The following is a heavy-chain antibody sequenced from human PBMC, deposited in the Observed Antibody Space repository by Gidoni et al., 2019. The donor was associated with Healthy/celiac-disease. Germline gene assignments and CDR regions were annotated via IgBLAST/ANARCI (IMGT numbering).Heavy chain of an antibody. D-gene: IGHD6-19*01. CDR2: INPNSGGT. CDR3: ARGAAIAVAGVDYYYYGMDV. J-gene: IGHJ6*02. Sequence: QVQLVQSGAEVKKPGASVKVSCKASGYTFTGSYMHWVRQAPGQGLEWMGWINPNSGGTNYAQKFQGWVTMTRDTSISTAYMELSRLRSDDTAVYYCARGAAIAVAGVDYYYYGMDVWGQGTTVTVSS. V-gene: IGHV1-2*04. CDR1: GYTFTGSY.